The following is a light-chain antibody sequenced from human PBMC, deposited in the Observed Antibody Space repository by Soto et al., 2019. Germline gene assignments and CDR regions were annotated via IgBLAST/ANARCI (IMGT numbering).Light chain of an antibody. J-gene: IGKJ1*01. CDR2: WAS. Sequence: DIVMTQSPDSLAVSLGERATINCKSSQPVLSRSNNKNYLSWYQQKPGQPPKLLISWASTRESGVPDRFSGRGSGTDFTLTISTLQAEDVAVYYCQQYDSAPWAFGPGTKVEIQ. CDR1: QPVLSRSNNKNY. V-gene: IGKV4-1*01. CDR3: QQYDSAPWA.